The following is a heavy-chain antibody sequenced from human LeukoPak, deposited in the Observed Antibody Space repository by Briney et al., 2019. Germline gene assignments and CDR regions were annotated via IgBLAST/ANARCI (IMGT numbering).Heavy chain of an antibody. V-gene: IGHV1-69*13. J-gene: IGHJ6*02. CDR2: IIPIFGTA. D-gene: IGHD3-3*01. Sequence: SVKVSCKASGGTFSSYAISWVRQAPGQGLEWMGGIIPIFGTANYAQKFQGRVTITADESTSTAYMGLSSLRSEDTAVYYCARLRITIFGVVIPYYGMDVWGQGTTVTVSS. CDR1: GGTFSSYA. CDR3: ARLRITIFGVVIPYYGMDV.